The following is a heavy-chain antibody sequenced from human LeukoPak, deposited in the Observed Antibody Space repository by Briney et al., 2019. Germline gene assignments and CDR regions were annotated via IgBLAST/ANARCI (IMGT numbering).Heavy chain of an antibody. Sequence: SETLSLTCTVSGGSISSGSYYWSWIRQPAGKGLEWIGRIYTGGSTNYNPSLKSRVTISVDTSKNQFSLKLSSVTAADTAVYYCARGGAEAYFDYWGQGTLVTVSS. D-gene: IGHD4/OR15-4a*01. CDR1: GGSISSGSYY. J-gene: IGHJ4*02. CDR3: ARGGAEAYFDY. V-gene: IGHV4-61*02. CDR2: IYTGGST.